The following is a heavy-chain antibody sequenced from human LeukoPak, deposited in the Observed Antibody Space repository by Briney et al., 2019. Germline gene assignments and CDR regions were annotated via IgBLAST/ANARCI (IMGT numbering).Heavy chain of an antibody. CDR2: INPNSGGT. D-gene: IGHD2-21*01. CDR3: ARADRLHGGPYLIGP. Sequence: AASVKVSCKASGYTFTGYYMHWVRQAPGQGLEWMGWINPNSGGTSSAQKFQGRVTMTRDTSITTVYMEVSWLTSDDTAIYYCARADRLHGGPYLIGPWGQGTLVTVSS. CDR1: GYTFTGYY. J-gene: IGHJ5*02. V-gene: IGHV1-2*02.